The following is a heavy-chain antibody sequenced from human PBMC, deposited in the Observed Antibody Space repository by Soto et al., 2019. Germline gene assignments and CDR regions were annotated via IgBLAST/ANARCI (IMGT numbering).Heavy chain of an antibody. CDR1: GGTFSSYG. V-gene: IGHV1-69*13. D-gene: IGHD3-3*01. CDR3: ARPTYYDFWSGYQTGYYYYGMDV. J-gene: IGHJ6*02. Sequence: PGASVKVSCKASGGTFSSYGISWVRQAPGQGLEWMGGIIPIIGTANYAQKFQGRVTITADESTSTAYMELSSLRSEDTAVYYCARPTYYDFWSGYQTGYYYYGMDVWGQGTTVTVSS. CDR2: IIPIIGTA.